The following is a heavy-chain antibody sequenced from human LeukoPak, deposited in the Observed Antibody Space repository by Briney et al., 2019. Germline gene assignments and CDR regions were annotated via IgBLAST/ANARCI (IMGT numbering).Heavy chain of an antibody. D-gene: IGHD2-2*01. CDR3: ARDDCSTSSCQKHQNWFDP. CDR1: GFTFSTYG. V-gene: IGHV3-48*01. J-gene: IGHJ5*02. Sequence: GGSLRLSCVASGFTFSTYGMNWVRQAPGKGLEWVSYIRRSITTIYYADSVKGRFTISRDNAENSLYLQMNGLRAEDTAVYYCARDDCSTSSCQKHQNWFDPWGQGTLVTVSS. CDR2: IRRSITTI.